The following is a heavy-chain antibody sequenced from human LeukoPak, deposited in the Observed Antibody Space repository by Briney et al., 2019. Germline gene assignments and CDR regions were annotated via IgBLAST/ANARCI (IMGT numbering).Heavy chain of an antibody. D-gene: IGHD3-10*01. J-gene: IGHJ4*02. CDR1: GLTFNRYA. Sequence: GGSLRLSCAASGLTFNRYAMHWVRQAPGKGLEWVAVISYDGSNKYYAGSVKGRFTISRDNSKNTLYLQMNGLRVEDTAVYYCARGGRPDYWGQGTLVTVSS. V-gene: IGHV3-30*04. CDR2: ISYDGSNK. CDR3: ARGGRPDY.